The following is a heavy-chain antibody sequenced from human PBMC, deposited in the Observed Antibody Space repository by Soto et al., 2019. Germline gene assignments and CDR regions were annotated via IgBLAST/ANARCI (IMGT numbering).Heavy chain of an antibody. CDR1: GFTVSSNY. D-gene: IGHD5-12*01. Sequence: GGSLRLSCAASGFTVSSNYMSWVRQAPGKGLEWVSVIYSGGSTYYADSVKGRFTISRHNSKNTLYLQMNSLRAEDTAVYYCARYGRVATNYYYYYMDVWGKGTTVTVSS. CDR3: ARYGRVATNYYYYYMDV. CDR2: IYSGGST. V-gene: IGHV3-53*04. J-gene: IGHJ6*03.